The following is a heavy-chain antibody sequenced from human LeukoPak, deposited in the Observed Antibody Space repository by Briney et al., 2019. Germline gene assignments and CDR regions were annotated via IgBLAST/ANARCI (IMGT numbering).Heavy chain of an antibody. CDR2: TKSDGSST. Sequence: GGSLRLSCAASGFTFSNYWMHWVRQTPGKGLVWVSRTKSDGSSTTYADSVKGRFTISRDNAKNTLYLQMNSLRAEDTAIYYCARRSAARSGFDYWGQGTLVTVSS. CDR3: ARRSAARSGFDY. V-gene: IGHV3-74*01. J-gene: IGHJ4*02. D-gene: IGHD6-6*01. CDR1: GFTFSNYW.